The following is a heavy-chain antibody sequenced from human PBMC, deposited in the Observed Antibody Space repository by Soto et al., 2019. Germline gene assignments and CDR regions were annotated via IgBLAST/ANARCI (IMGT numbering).Heavy chain of an antibody. D-gene: IGHD6-19*01. V-gene: IGHV3-23*01. J-gene: IGHJ5*02. CDR3: AKDGIAVAGDVWFDP. CDR1: GFTFSNYA. CDR2: ISGSGGST. Sequence: GGSLRLSCAASGFTFSNYAMSWVRQAPGRGLEWVSGISGSGGSTYYADSVKGRFTISRDNSKNTLYLQMNSLRGEDTAVHYCAKDGIAVAGDVWFDPWGQGTPVTVS.